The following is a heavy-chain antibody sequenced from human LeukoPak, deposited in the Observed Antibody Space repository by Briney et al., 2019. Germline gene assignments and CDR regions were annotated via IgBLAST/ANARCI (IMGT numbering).Heavy chain of an antibody. V-gene: IGHV5-51*01. J-gene: IGHJ4*02. CDR3: VGSAHFDY. CDR2: IYPSDSDT. CDR1: GYTFATNW. Sequence: GESLKISCKGSGYTFATNWIGWVRQIPGKGLEWMGIIYPSDSDTRYSPAFQGQVTISADKSITTAFLQWSSLKASDSGMYYCVGSAHFDYWGQGTLVTVSS.